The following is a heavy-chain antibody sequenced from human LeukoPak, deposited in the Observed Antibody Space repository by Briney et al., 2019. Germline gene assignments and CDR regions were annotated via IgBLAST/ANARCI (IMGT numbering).Heavy chain of an antibody. V-gene: IGHV1-46*01. D-gene: IGHD4-17*01. CDR1: GYTFTSYY. J-gene: IGHJ6*03. Sequence: ASVKVSCKASGYTFTSYYMHWVRQAPGQGLEWMGIINPSGGSTSYAQKFQGRVTMTRDTSTSTVYMELSSLRSEDTAVYYCARNYGDFYYYYSMDVWGRGTTVTVSS. CDR3: ARNYGDFYYYYSMDV. CDR2: INPSGGST.